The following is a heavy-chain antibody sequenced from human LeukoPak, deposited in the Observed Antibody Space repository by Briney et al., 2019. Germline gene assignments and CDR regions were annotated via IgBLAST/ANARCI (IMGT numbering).Heavy chain of an antibody. CDR1: GYSFTSCW. CDR3: ARQFGVALYGMDV. V-gene: IGHV5-51*01. CDR2: IYPGDSDT. D-gene: IGHD3-3*01. Sequence: GESLKISCKGSGYSFTSCWIGWVRQMPGKGLEWMGIIYPGDSDTRYSPSFQGQVTISADKSISTAYLQWSSLKASDTAMYYCARQFGVALYGMDVWGQGTTVTVSS. J-gene: IGHJ6*02.